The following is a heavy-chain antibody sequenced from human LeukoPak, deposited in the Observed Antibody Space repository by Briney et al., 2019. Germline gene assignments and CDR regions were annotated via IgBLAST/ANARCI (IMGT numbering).Heavy chain of an antibody. CDR2: VKEDGSEK. Sequence: GGSLRLSCAASGFTFSNYWMTWVRQAPGKGLEWVANVKEDGSEKYYVDSVKGRFTISRDNAKNSLYLQMNSLRAEDTAVYYCARAVDVWGQGTMVTVSS. V-gene: IGHV3-7*01. J-gene: IGHJ6*02. CDR1: GFTFSNYW. CDR3: ARAVDV.